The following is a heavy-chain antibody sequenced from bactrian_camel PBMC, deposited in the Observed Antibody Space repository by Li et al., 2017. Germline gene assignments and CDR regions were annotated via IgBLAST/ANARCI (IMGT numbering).Heavy chain of an antibody. D-gene: IGHD1*01. CDR3: AFTKSRLWLGSYARGSPSFGD. J-gene: IGHJ6*01. Sequence: HVQLVESGGGLVQPGGSLTLSCATSGFTFSKAWMHWVRQAPGKGLEWVSAINHGGDSMDYADSVQGRFTISRDNAKNTLYLQLNSLKTEDTAMYYCAFTKSRLWLGSYARGSPSFGDWGQGTQVTVS. CDR1: GFTFSKAW. V-gene: IGHV3S1*01. CDR2: INHGGDSM.